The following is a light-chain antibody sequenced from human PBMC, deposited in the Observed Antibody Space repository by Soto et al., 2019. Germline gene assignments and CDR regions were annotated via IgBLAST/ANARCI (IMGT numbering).Light chain of an antibody. J-gene: IGKJ2*01. V-gene: IGKV1-39*01. CDR3: QQTYNAPHT. CDR2: ATS. CDR1: QSVNTN. Sequence: DIQMTQSPLSLSASVGDRVSVTCRASQSVNTNLHWFQQKPGKAPKLLIFATSNLHSGIPSRFSGSGSGTDLTLTISSLQHEDFASYYCQQTYNAPHTFGQGTRVEIK.